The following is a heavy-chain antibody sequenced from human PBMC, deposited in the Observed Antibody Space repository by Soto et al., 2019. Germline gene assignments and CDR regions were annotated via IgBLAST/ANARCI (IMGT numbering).Heavy chain of an antibody. CDR3: ARDLPGYYDSIGNFNN. Sequence: QVQLVQSGAEVKKPGSSVKVSCKVSRSTFSGYGISWVRQAPGQRLAWMGGIIPMFGTADYAQKFQDRVTITADKSTSTAYMELSSLRSEDTAVYYCARDLPGYYDSIGNFNNWGQGTLVTVSS. CDR2: IIPMFGTA. CDR1: RSTFSGYG. V-gene: IGHV1-69*06. D-gene: IGHD3-22*01. J-gene: IGHJ4*02.